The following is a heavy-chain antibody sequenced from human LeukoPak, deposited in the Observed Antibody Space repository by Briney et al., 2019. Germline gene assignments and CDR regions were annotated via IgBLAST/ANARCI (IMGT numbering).Heavy chain of an antibody. CDR1: GYSFTSYW. CDR2: IYPGDSDT. Sequence: GESLKISCKGSGYSFTSYWIGWVRQMPGKGLEWMGIIYPGDSDTRYSPSFQGQVTISADKSISTAYLQWSSLKASDTAMYYCARLGGVEYYGSGSFLYYWGQGTLVTVSS. D-gene: IGHD3-10*01. J-gene: IGHJ4*02. V-gene: IGHV5-51*01. CDR3: ARLGGVEYYGSGSFLYY.